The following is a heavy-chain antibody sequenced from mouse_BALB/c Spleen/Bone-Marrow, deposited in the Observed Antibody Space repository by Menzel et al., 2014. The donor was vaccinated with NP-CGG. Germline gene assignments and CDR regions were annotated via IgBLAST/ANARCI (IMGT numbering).Heavy chain of an antibody. J-gene: IGHJ3*01. D-gene: IGHD2-4*01. Sequence: EVQVVESGGGLVKPGGSLKLSCAASGFTFSSYAMSWVRQTPEKRLEWVATISSGGSYTYYPDSVKGRFTISRDNAKNTLYLQMGSLRSEDTAMYYCARKSYYDYDGRPWFAYWGQGTLVTVSA. CDR3: ARKSYYDYDGRPWFAY. V-gene: IGHV5-9-3*01. CDR1: GFTFSSYA. CDR2: ISSGGSYT.